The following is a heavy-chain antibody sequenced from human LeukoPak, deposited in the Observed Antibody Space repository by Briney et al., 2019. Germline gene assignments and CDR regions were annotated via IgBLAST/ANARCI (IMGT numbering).Heavy chain of an antibody. Sequence: GGSLRLSCAASGFTFSSYEMNWVRQAPGKGLEWVSYISSSGSTIYYADSVKGRFTTSRDNAKNSLYLQMNSLRAEDTAVYYCARGTHTYGEPADYWGQGTLVTVSS. CDR3: ARGTHTYGEPADY. CDR2: ISSSGSTI. CDR1: GFTFSSYE. V-gene: IGHV3-48*03. D-gene: IGHD4-17*01. J-gene: IGHJ4*02.